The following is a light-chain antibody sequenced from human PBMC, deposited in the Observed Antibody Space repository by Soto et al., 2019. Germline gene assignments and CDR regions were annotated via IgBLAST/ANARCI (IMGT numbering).Light chain of an antibody. Sequence: VLTQPASVSGSPGQSIPVSCTGTSSDVGRYNFVSWYQQHPGKVPKLMIYEVTKRPSGVSNRFSGSKSGNTASLTISGLQAEDEADYYCCSYAGSSTHVFGTGTKVTVL. CDR2: EVT. CDR1: SSDVGRYNF. V-gene: IGLV2-23*02. J-gene: IGLJ1*01. CDR3: CSYAGSSTHV.